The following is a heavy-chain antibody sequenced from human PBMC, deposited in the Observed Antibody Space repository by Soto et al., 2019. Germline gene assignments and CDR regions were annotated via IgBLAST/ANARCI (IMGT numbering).Heavy chain of an antibody. V-gene: IGHV4-4*02. CDR3: AGDRYGDYDGMDV. D-gene: IGHD4-17*01. CDR1: GGSISGSNW. J-gene: IGHJ6*02. CDR2: IYHSGNT. Sequence: QVQLQESGPGLVKPSGTLSLTCAVSGGSISGSNWWSWVRQPPGKGLEWIGEIYHSGNTNYNPSRKSRVTILVDKFKNQFCLELSSVTAADTAVYYCAGDRYGDYDGMDVWGQGTTVTVSS.